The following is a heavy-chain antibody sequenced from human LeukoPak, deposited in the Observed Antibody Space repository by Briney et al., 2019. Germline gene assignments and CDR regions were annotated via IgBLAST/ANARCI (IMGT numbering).Heavy chain of an antibody. CDR3: AREGDYYDSSGRFDAFDI. V-gene: IGHV4-31*03. CDR1: GGSISSGGYY. Sequence: PSQTLSLTCTVSGGSISSGGYYWSWIRQHPGKGLEWIGYIYYSGSTYYNPSLKSRVTISVDTSKNQFSLKLSSVTAADTAVYYCAREGDYYDSSGRFDAFDIWGQGTMVTVSS. CDR2: IYYSGST. D-gene: IGHD3-22*01. J-gene: IGHJ3*02.